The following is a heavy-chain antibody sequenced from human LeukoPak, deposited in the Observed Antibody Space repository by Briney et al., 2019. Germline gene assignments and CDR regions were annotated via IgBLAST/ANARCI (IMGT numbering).Heavy chain of an antibody. Sequence: SETLSLTCTVSGGSISSGDYYWSWIRQPPGKGLEWFGYIYYSGSTYYNPSLKSRVTISVDTSKNQFSLKLSSVTAADTAVYYCARVNYYGSGSYFDYWGQGTLVTVSS. V-gene: IGHV4-30-4*01. D-gene: IGHD3-10*01. J-gene: IGHJ4*02. CDR1: GGSISSGDYY. CDR2: IYYSGST. CDR3: ARVNYYGSGSYFDY.